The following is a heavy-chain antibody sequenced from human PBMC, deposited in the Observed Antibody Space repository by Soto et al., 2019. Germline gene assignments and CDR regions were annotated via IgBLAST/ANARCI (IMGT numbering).Heavy chain of an antibody. D-gene: IGHD1-26*01. Sequence: GGSLRLSCAASGFTFSSYGMHWVRQAPGKGLEWVAVISYDGSNKYYADSVKGRFTISRDNSKNTLYLQMNSLRAEDTAVYYCAKDLVGATYYYYGMDVWGQGTTVTVYS. CDR2: ISYDGSNK. CDR3: AKDLVGATYYYYGMDV. CDR1: GFTFSSYG. V-gene: IGHV3-30*18. J-gene: IGHJ6*02.